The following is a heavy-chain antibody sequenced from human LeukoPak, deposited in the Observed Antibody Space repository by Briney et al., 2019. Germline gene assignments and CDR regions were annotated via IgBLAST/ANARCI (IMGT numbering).Heavy chain of an antibody. V-gene: IGHV4-4*07. Sequence: PETLSLTCTVSGGSISGYFWSWIRQPAGKGLEWIGHIYTSGSTNYNPSLKSRVTMSVDTSKNQFSLKLRSVTAADTAVYYCARNAVGGGRNWFDPWGQGTLVTVSS. CDR2: IYTSGST. CDR3: ARNAVGGGRNWFDP. J-gene: IGHJ5*02. D-gene: IGHD3-16*01. CDR1: GGSISGYF.